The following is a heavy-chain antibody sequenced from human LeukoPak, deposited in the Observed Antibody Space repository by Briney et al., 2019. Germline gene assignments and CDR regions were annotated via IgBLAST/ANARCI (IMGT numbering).Heavy chain of an antibody. D-gene: IGHD3-9*01. CDR2: ISSSSSYT. CDR3: ARGLRDDILTGYYNYYYFDY. CDR1: GFTFSDYY. J-gene: IGHJ4*02. Sequence: PGGSLRLSCAASGFTFSDYYMSWIRRAPGKGLEWVSYISSSSSYTNYADSVKGRFTISRDNAKNSLYLQMNSLRAEDTAVYYRARGLRDDILTGYYNYYYFDYWGQGTLVTVSS. V-gene: IGHV3-11*06.